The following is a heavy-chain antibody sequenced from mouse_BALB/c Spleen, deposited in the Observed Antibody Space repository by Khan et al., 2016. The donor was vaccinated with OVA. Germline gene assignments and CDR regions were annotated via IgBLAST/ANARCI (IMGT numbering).Heavy chain of an antibody. CDR3: ARYYGSYGWYFDV. CDR1: GFSLTSYG. J-gene: IGHJ1*01. CDR2: IWTGGST. V-gene: IGHV2-9*02. Sequence: QVQLKESGPGLVAPSQSLSITCTVSGFSLTSYGVHWVRQPPGKGLEWLGVIWTGGSTNYNSAFMSRLSISKDNSKSQVFLKMNSLQTDDTAMYYCARYYGSYGWYFDVWGAGTTVTVSS. D-gene: IGHD2-1*01.